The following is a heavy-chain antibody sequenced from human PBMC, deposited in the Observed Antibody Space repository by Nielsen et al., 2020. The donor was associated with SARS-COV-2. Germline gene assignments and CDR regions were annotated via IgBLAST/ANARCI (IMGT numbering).Heavy chain of an antibody. V-gene: IGHV3-15*01. CDR2: IKSKTDGGTT. Sequence: WIRQPPGKGLEWVGRIKSKTDGGTTDYAAPVKGRFTISRDDSKNTLYLQMNSLRAEDTAVYYCANGWRGYSYGNAGGYFDYWGQGTLVTVSS. J-gene: IGHJ4*02. CDR3: ANGWRGYSYGNAGGYFDY. D-gene: IGHD5-18*01.